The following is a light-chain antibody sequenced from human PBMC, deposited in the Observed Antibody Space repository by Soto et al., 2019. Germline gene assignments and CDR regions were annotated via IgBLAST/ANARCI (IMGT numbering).Light chain of an antibody. CDR3: QQRYNWLT. CDR2: DTS. CDR1: QSVTKY. Sequence: EIGVKNSPATLSLYPGERATLSCRASQSVTKYLAWYHQKPGQAPRLLIFDTSNRATGIPARFSGSGSGTDFTLTISSLESEDSGIYYCQQRYNWLTFGGGTKVDI. J-gene: IGKJ4*01. V-gene: IGKV3-11*01.